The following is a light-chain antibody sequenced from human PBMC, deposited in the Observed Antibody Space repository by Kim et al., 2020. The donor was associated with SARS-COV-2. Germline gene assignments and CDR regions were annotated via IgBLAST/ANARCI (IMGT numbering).Light chain of an antibody. CDR3: FSYAGSDYWV. Sequence: GQSVTISCTGTSTDGRGYNSVSWYQHHPGQAPKLMIYEVSQRPSGVPDRFSGSKSGNTASLTVSGLHPDDEADYYCFSYAGSDYWVFGGGTQLTVL. CDR2: EVS. CDR1: STDGRGYNS. V-gene: IGLV2-8*01. J-gene: IGLJ3*02.